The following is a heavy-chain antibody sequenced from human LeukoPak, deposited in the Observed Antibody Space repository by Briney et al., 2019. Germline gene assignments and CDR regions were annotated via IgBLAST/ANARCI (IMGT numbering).Heavy chain of an antibody. J-gene: IGHJ6*02. V-gene: IGHV4-31*03. CDR2: LSYSGDPYDSGTT. CDR1: EASIGSDGYS. D-gene: IGHD5-12*01. CDR3: ARDLRGVARRYGMDV. Sequence: SGTLSLTCTVSEASIGSDGYSWSWVRQLLGRGLEWIGILSYSGDPYDSGTTYYKPSLKSRAAISVDTSKNQFSLKLTYVTAADTAVYYCARDLRGVARRYGMDVWGRGTTVTVS.